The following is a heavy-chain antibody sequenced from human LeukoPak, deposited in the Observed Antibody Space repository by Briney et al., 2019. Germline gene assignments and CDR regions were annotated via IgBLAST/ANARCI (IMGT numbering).Heavy chain of an antibody. V-gene: IGHV3-23*01. J-gene: IGHJ4*02. CDR3: AKALKAGIIWFGELSFDY. CDR1: GFTFSSYS. Sequence: SGGSLRLSCAASGFTFSSYSMNWVRQAPGKGLEWVSAISGSGGSTYYADSVKGRFTISRDNSKNTLYLQMNSLRAEDTAVYYCAKALKAGIIWFGELSFDYWGQGTLVTVSS. CDR2: ISGSGGST. D-gene: IGHD3-10*01.